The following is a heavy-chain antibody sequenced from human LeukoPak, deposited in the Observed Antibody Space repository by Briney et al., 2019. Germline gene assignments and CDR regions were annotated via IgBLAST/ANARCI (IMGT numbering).Heavy chain of an antibody. CDR2: ISSSSSTI. CDR3: ARDRLSCSGGSCFSFDY. V-gene: IGHV3-48*04. D-gene: IGHD2-15*01. CDR1: GFTFSSYS. Sequence: PGGSLRLSCAASGFTFSSYSMNWVRQAPGKGLEWVSYISSSSSTIYYADSVKGRFTISRDNAKNSLYLQMNSLRAEDTAVYYCARDRLSCSGGSCFSFDYWGQGTLVTVSS. J-gene: IGHJ4*02.